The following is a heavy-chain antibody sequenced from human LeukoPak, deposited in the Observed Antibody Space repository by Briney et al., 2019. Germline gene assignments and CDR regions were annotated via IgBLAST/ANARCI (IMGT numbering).Heavy chain of an antibody. CDR3: ARVIAAAGRAYYYYYMDV. V-gene: IGHV4-59*02. J-gene: IGHJ6*03. CDR2: IYYSGST. D-gene: IGHD6-13*01. Sequence: PSETLSLTCTVSGGSVSSYYWSWIRQPPGKGLEWIGYIYYSGSTNYNPSLKSRVTISVDTSKNQFSLKLSSVTAADTAVYYCARVIAAAGRAYYYYYMDVWGKGTTVTISS. CDR1: GGSVSSYY.